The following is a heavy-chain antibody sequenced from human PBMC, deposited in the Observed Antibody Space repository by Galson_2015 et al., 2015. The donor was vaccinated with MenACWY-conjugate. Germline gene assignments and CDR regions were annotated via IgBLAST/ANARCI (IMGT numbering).Heavy chain of an antibody. D-gene: IGHD3-22*01. CDR2: ISGSGGST. CDR3: AKDGYYYETQPYDY. V-gene: IGHV3-23*01. J-gene: IGHJ4*02. CDR1: GFTFGSYA. Sequence: SLRLSCAASGFTFGSYAMSWVRQAPGKGLEWVSAISGSGGSTYYADSVKGRFTISRDNSKNTLYLQMNSLRAEDTAVYYCAKDGYYYETQPYDYWGQGTLVTVSS.